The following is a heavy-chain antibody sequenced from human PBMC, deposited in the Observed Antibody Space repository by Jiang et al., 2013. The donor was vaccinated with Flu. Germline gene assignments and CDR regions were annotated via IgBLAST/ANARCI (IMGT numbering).Heavy chain of an antibody. D-gene: IGHD5-18*01. CDR1: GYTFTNYA. Sequence: SGAEVKKPGASVKVSCKASGYTFTNYAMHWVRQAPGQRLEWMGWINAGNGNTKYSQRFQGRVTFTRDTSASTAYMELSSLTSEDTAVYYCAGGGYSYGYLVYWGQGTLVTVSS. CDR3: AGGGYSYGYLVY. CDR2: INAGNGNT. V-gene: IGHV1-3*01. J-gene: IGHJ4*02.